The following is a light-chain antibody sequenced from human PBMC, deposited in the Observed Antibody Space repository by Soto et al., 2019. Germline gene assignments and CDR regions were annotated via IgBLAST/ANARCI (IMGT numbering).Light chain of an antibody. CDR3: QQYNFCPLT. CDR1: QFITGN. J-gene: IGKJ4*01. Sequence: EVVMTQSPVTLSVSPGERVVLSCRASQFITGNLAWYQRKPGQGPRLLIYGASTRATGIPARFSGSWSGTEFTLTISSLQSEDLGFYYCQQYNFCPLTFSGGTKVEIK. V-gene: IGKV3-15*01. CDR2: GAS.